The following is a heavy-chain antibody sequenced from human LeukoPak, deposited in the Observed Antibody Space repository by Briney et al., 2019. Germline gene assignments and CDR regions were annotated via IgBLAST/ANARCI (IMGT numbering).Heavy chain of an antibody. V-gene: IGHV4-39*07. CDR3: ARGPYYYMDV. J-gene: IGHJ6*03. Sequence: SETLSLTCTVSRGSISSGSYYWGWIRQPPGKGLEWIGSIYYSGSTYYNPSLKSRVTISVDRSKNQFSLKLSSVTVADTAVYYCARGPYYYMDVWGKGTTVTVSS. CDR2: IYYSGST. CDR1: RGSISSGSYY.